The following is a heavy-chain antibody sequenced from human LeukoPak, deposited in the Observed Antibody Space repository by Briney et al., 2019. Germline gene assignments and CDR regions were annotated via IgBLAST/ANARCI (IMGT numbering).Heavy chain of an antibody. D-gene: IGHD6-25*01. Sequence: GGSLRLSCAASGFTFSGYGMHWVRQAPGKGLEWVAVISCDGSNKYYADSVKGRFTISRDNSKNTLYLQMNSLRAEDTAVYYCANSGYYYGMDVWGQGTTVTVSS. V-gene: IGHV3-30*18. J-gene: IGHJ6*02. CDR2: ISCDGSNK. CDR3: ANSGYYYGMDV. CDR1: GFTFSGYG.